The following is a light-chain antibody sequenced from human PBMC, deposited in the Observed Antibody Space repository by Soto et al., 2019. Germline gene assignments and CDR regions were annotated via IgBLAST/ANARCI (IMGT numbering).Light chain of an antibody. J-gene: IGLJ1*01. CDR2: AVH. CDR1: TSDIGGYEY. V-gene: IGLV2-14*03. Sequence: QSALTQPASVSGSPGQSITISCTGSTSDIGGYEYVSWYQQYPGKAPRLIIYAVHSRPSGVSNRFSGSKSGNTASLTISGLQAEEEADYHCSSYTPSSTYVFGTGTKLTVL. CDR3: SSYTPSSTYV.